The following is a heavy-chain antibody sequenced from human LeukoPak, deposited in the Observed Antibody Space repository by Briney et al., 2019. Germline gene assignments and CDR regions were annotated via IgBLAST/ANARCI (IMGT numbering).Heavy chain of an antibody. D-gene: IGHD3-16*01. Sequence: PGGSLRLSCAASEFSVGSNYMTWVRQAPGKGLEWVSAISGSGGSTYYADSVKGRFTISRDNSKNTLYLQMNSLRAEDTAVYYCAKDVFMRYYFDYWGQGTLVTVSS. V-gene: IGHV3-23*01. J-gene: IGHJ4*02. CDR3: AKDVFMRYYFDY. CDR2: ISGSGGST. CDR1: EFSVGSNY.